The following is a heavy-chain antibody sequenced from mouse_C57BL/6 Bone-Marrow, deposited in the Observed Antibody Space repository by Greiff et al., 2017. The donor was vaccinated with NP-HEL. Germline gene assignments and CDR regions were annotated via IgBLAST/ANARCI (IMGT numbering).Heavy chain of an antibody. CDR3: ARRPHITTVVDV. V-gene: IGHV1-50*01. Sequence: VQLQQSGAELVKPGASVKLSCKASGYTFTSYWMQWVKQRPGQGLEWIGEIDPSDSYTNYNQKFKGKATLTVDTSSSTAYMQLSSLTSEDSAVYYCARRPHITTVVDVWGTGTTVTVSS. CDR1: GYTFTSYW. J-gene: IGHJ1*03. D-gene: IGHD1-1*01. CDR2: IDPSDSYT.